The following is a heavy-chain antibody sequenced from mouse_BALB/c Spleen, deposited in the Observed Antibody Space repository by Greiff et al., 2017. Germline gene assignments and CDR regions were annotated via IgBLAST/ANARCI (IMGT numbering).Heavy chain of an antibody. CDR2: IRSKSNNYAT. CDR1: GFTFNTYA. V-gene: IGHV10-1*02. Sequence: EVMLVESGGGLVQPKGSLKLSCAASGFTFNTYAMNWVRQAPGKGLEWVARIRSKSNNYATYYADSVKDRFTISRDDSQSMLYLQMNNLKTEDTAMYYCVRGLRHYYAMDYWGQGTSVTVSS. CDR3: VRGLRHYYAMDY. J-gene: IGHJ4*01. D-gene: IGHD1-2*01.